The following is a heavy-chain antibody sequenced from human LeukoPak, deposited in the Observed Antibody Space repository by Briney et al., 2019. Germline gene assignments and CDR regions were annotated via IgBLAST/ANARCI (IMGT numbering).Heavy chain of an antibody. V-gene: IGHV4-39*07. CDR1: GGSISSSSYY. CDR3: ARLGSDSNHNTDFDY. Sequence: PSETLSLTCTVSGGSISSSSYYWGWIRQPPGKGLEWIGEINHSGSTNYNPSLKSRVTISVDTSKNQFSLKLSSVTAADTAVYYCARLGSDSNHNTDFDYWGQGTLVTVSS. CDR2: INHSGST. J-gene: IGHJ4*02. D-gene: IGHD4-11*01.